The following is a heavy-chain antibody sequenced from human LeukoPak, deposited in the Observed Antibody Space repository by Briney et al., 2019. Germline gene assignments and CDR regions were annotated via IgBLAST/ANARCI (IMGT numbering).Heavy chain of an antibody. CDR2: IYYSGST. CDR3: ARVYSSGWYYWFDP. V-gene: IGHV4-30-4*01. J-gene: IGHJ5*02. Sequence: PSETLSLTCTVSGGSISSGDYYWSWIRQPPGKGLEWIGYIYYSGSTYYNPSLKSRVTISVDTSKNQFSLKLSSVTAADTAVYYCARVYSSGWYYWFDPWGQGTLVTVSS. CDR1: GGSISSGDYY. D-gene: IGHD6-19*01.